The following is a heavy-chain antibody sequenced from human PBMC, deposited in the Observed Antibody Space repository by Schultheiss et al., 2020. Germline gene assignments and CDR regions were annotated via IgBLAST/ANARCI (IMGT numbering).Heavy chain of an antibody. Sequence: ASVKVSFKASGSTFTSYDINWVRQATGQGLEWMGWSNAGNGNTNYAQKLQGRVTMTTDTSTSTAYMELRSLRSDDTAVYYCASGRGVIMYYGMDVWGQGTTVTLSS. J-gene: IGHJ6*02. D-gene: IGHD3-10*01. CDR3: ASGRGVIMYYGMDV. CDR1: GSTFTSYD. V-gene: IGHV1-18*01. CDR2: SNAGNGNT.